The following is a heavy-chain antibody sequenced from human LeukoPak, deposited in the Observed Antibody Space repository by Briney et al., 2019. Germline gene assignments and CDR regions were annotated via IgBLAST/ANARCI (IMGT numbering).Heavy chain of an antibody. CDR2: ITSTSGHI. CDR3: AREQDNEIANVYRGIYMAV. Sequence: GGSLRLAFSVSALTLSASRIDWARQAPGKGLELVSSITSTSGHIFYGCSLKGRFTVSRDNAKNTRFLQMNSLRAEDTAVYYCAREQDNEIANVYRGIYMAVGSKGTTVTVSS. CDR1: ALTLSASR. J-gene: IGHJ6*03. D-gene: IGHD2-15*01. V-gene: IGHV3-21*01.